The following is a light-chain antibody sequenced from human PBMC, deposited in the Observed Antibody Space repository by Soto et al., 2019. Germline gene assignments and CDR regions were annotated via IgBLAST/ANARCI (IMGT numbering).Light chain of an antibody. V-gene: IGLV2-14*03. Sequence: QSVLTQPASVSGSPGQSIAISCTGSSSDVGGYKYVSWYQQHPGKAPKLIIYDVSNQPSGVSDRFSGSKSGNTASLTISGLQYEDEADYYCSSYTSSNSYVFGTGTKVTVL. J-gene: IGLJ1*01. CDR3: SSYTSSNSYV. CDR1: SSDVGGYKY. CDR2: DVS.